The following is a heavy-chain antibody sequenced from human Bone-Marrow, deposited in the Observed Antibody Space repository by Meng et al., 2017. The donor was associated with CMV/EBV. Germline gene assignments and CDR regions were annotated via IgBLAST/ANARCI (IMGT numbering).Heavy chain of an antibody. J-gene: IGHJ4*02. V-gene: IGHV1-2*02. D-gene: IGHD5-12*01. CDR1: GGTFSSYT. CDR3: ARVESGYEHFDY. Sequence: ASVKVSCKASGGTFSSYTINWVRQAPGQGLEWMGWINPNSGGTNYAQKFQGRVTMTRDTSISTAYMELSRLRSDDTAVYYCARVESGYEHFDYWGQGTLVTVSS. CDR2: INPNSGGT.